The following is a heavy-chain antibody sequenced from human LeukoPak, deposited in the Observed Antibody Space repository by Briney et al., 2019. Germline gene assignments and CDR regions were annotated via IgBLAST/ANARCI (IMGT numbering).Heavy chain of an antibody. Sequence: GGSLRLSCTASGFTFGDYAMSWVRQAPGKGLEWVSFIRSKAYGGTTEYAASVKGRFTILRDDSKSIAYLQMNSLKTEDTAVYYCTRVSLVAASVFFDYWAREPWSPSPQ. CDR1: GFTFGDYA. CDR2: IRSKAYGGTT. V-gene: IGHV3-49*04. J-gene: IGHJ4*02. CDR3: TRVSLVAASVFFDY. D-gene: IGHD2-15*01.